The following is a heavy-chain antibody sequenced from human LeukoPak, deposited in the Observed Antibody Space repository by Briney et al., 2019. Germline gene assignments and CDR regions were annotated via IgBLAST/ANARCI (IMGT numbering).Heavy chain of an antibody. V-gene: IGHV1-2*06. CDR3: AREGVGATNY. D-gene: IGHD1-26*01. J-gene: IGHJ4*02. CDR2: ISPNSGGT. CDR1: GYTFTSYG. Sequence: ASVKVSCKASGYTFTSYGISWVRQAPGQGLEWMGRISPNSGGTNYAQKFQGRVTMTRDTSISTAYMELSRLRSDDTAVYYCAREGVGATNYWGQGTLVTVSS.